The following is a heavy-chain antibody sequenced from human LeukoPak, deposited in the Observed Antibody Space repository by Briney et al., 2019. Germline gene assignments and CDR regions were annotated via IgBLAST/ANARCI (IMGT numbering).Heavy chain of an antibody. V-gene: IGHV5-51*01. J-gene: IGHJ6*02. CDR2: IYPGDSDT. Sequence: GESLKISCKGSGYSFTSYWIGWVRQMPGKGLEWMGIIYPGDSDTRYSPSFQGQVTISADKSISTAYLQWSGLKASDTAMYYCARSGGVNYYDSSGYPSYYYYGMDVWGQGTTVTVSS. CDR3: ARSGGVNYYDSSGYPSYYYYGMDV. CDR1: GYSFTSYW. D-gene: IGHD3-22*01.